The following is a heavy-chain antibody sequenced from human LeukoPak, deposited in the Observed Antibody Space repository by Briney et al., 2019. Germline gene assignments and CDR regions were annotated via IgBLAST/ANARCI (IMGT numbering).Heavy chain of an antibody. J-gene: IGHJ4*02. Sequence: GGSLRLSCAASGFTFSSYAMSWVRQAPGKGLGWVSAISGSGGSTYYADSVKGRFTISRDNSKNTLYLQMNSLRAEDTAVYYCAKEGLSVTTVTTVRVIAVGYFDYWGQGTLVTVSS. D-gene: IGHD4-17*01. CDR2: ISGSGGST. CDR3: AKEGLSVTTVTTVRVIAVGYFDY. CDR1: GFTFSSYA. V-gene: IGHV3-23*01.